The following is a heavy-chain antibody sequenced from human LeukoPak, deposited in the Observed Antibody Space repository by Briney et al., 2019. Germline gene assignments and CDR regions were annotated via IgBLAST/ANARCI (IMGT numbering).Heavy chain of an antibody. D-gene: IGHD3-10*01. CDR2: IGTAGDT. CDR1: GFTFSNYD. CDR3: ARGSPPFQH. J-gene: IGHJ1*01. Sequence: GGSLRLSCAASGFTFSNYDMHWVRQATGQGLEWVSGIGTAGDTYYAGSVKGRFTISRENAKNSLYLQMKSLRARDTAVYYCARGSPPFQHWGQGTLVTVSS. V-gene: IGHV3-13*01.